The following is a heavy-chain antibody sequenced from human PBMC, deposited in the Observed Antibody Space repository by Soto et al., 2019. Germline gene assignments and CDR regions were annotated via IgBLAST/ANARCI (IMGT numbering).Heavy chain of an antibody. V-gene: IGHV3-23*01. D-gene: IGHD3-22*01. Sequence: GGSLRLSCSASGFTFTTYAMTWVRQAPGKGLERVSAISGSGGSTYYADSVKGRFTISRDNSKNSLYLQMNSLRAGDTAVYYCAKSHDTSAYYLSIDSWGQGTQVTVSS. CDR3: AKSHDTSAYYLSIDS. CDR1: GFTFTTYA. CDR2: ISGSGGST. J-gene: IGHJ4*02.